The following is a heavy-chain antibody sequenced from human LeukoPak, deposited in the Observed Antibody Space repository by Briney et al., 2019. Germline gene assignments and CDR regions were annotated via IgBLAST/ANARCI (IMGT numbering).Heavy chain of an antibody. Sequence: SETLSLTCTVSGGSISSYYWSWIRQPAGKGLEWIGRIYISGSTNYNPSLKSRVTISVDMSTRQISLKLSSVTAADTAVYYCARAVGGDGSGSLWGPGTLVTVSS. D-gene: IGHD3-10*01. CDR3: ARAVGGDGSGSL. CDR1: GGSISSYY. CDR2: IYISGST. V-gene: IGHV4-4*07. J-gene: IGHJ4*02.